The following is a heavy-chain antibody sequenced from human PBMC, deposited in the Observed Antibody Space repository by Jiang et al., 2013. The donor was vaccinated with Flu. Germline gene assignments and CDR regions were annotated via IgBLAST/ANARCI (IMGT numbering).Heavy chain of an antibody. CDR2: IYPGDSDT. V-gene: IGHV5-51*01. D-gene: IGHD4-17*01. Sequence: GAEVKKPGESLKISCKGSGYSFTGYWIGWVRQMPGKGLEWMGIIYPGDSDTRCSPSFQGQVTISADKSISTAYLQWSSLKASDTAMYYCARHRRNDYGDYRNWYFDLWGRGTLVTVSS. CDR3: ARHRRNDYGDYRNWYFDL. CDR1: GYSFTGYW. J-gene: IGHJ2*01.